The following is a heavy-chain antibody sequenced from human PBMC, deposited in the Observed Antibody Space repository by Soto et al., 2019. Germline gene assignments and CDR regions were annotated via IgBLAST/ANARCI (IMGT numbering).Heavy chain of an antibody. CDR2: VYYNGNT. CDR1: DGSSICRIYY. V-gene: IGHV4-39*02. J-gene: IGHJ6*02. CDR3: ARECPVATIERGMDV. Sequence: SLIKCATKPFVDGSSICRIYYLVCLRQPPGKGLEWIGSVYYNGNTYYDPALKSRVTISVDTSRNQFSLKLSSVTAADTAVYYCARECPVATIERGMDVCGQGPMGTVSS. D-gene: IGHD5-12*01.